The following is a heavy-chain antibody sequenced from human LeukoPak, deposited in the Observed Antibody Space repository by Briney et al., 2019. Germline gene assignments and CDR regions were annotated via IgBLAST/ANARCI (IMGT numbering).Heavy chain of an antibody. CDR2: LSGIGGNT. Sequence: GGSLRLSRTASGFTSSSYAMSWVRQAPGKGLEWVSALSGIGGNTYYADSVKGRFTISRDNSKNTLYMQMNSLRAEATAKYYCAKVASLCTSTSCVRGGFDYWGQGTLVTVSS. J-gene: IGHJ4*02. D-gene: IGHD2-2*01. CDR3: AKVASLCTSTSCVRGGFDY. CDR1: GFTSSSYA. V-gene: IGHV3-23*01.